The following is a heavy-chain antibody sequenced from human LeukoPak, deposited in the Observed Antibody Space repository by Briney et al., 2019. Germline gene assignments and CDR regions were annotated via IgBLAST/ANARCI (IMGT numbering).Heavy chain of an antibody. CDR3: ARVEGEDYYYYMDV. CDR2: INTDGSST. J-gene: IGHJ6*03. V-gene: IGHV3-74*01. CDR1: GFTFSSYW. Sequence: GGSLRLSCAASGFTFSSYWMHWVRQAPGKGLVWVSRINTDGSSTSYADSVKGRFTISRDNAKNTLYLQMNSLRAEDTAVYYCARVEGEDYYYYMDVWGKGTTVTVSS. D-gene: IGHD3-16*01.